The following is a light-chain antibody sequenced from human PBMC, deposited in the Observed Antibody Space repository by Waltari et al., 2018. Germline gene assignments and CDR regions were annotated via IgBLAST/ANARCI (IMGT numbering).Light chain of an antibody. V-gene: IGKV1-12*01. CDR2: KAS. Sequence: DIQMTQSPSSLSASVGDRVTITCRASQGISSWLAWYQQTPGKAPKLLIFKASSLQSGVPSRFSGSGSGTDFTLTITSLQPEEFATYYCQHYSSAPYTFGQGTKVEIK. CDR1: QGISSW. CDR3: QHYSSAPYT. J-gene: IGKJ2*01.